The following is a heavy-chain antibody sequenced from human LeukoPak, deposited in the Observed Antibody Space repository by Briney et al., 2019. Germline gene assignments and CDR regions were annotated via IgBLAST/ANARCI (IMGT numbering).Heavy chain of an antibody. D-gene: IGHD5-18*01. V-gene: IGHV4-34*01. J-gene: IGHJ4*02. CDR2: INHSGST. CDR1: GGSFSGYY. CDR3: ARDRLVDTAPDY. Sequence: SETLSLTCAVYGGSFSGYYWSWIRQPPGKGLEWIGEINHSGSTNYNPSLKSRVTISVDTSKNQFSLKLSSVTAADTAVYYCARDRLVDTAPDYWSQGTLVTVSS.